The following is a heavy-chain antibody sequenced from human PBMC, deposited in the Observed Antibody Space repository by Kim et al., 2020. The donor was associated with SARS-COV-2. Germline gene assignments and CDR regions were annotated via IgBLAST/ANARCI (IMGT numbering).Heavy chain of an antibody. V-gene: IGHV3-53*01. CDR2: IRGDGST. CDR3: ARDYYFRMDL. Sequence: GGSLRLSCEASGFIVSTYYMTWIRQAPGKGLEWLSVIRGDGSTNYADSVRGRFTVSRDNSKNTLFLQMNSLRTEDAAVYHCARDYYFRMDLWGQGTTVTVSS. CDR1: GFIVSTYY. J-gene: IGHJ6*02.